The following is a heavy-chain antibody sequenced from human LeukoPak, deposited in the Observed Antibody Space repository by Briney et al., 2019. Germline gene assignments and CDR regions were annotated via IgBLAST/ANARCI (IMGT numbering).Heavy chain of an antibody. CDR3: AKDRSSFSPGAFDY. V-gene: IGHV3-23*01. J-gene: IGHJ4*02. D-gene: IGHD7-27*01. CDR1: GFTFGNYA. CDR2: LNGSGGNT. Sequence: GGSLRLSCAASGFTFGNYAMGWVRQAPGKGLEWISGLNGSGGNTFCADSVKGRFTISRDNSKKTLYLQMSSLTAEDTAVYYCAKDRSSFSPGAFDYWGQGTLVTVSS.